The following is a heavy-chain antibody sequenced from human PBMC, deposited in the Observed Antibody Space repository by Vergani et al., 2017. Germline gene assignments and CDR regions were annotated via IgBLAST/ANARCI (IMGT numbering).Heavy chain of an antibody. CDR3: ARDPRGGGGRFYYDY. CDR2: IWYDGSNK. Sequence: QVQLVESGGGVVQPGRSLRLSCAASGFTLSSYGMHWVRQAPGKGLEWVAVIWYDGSNKYYADSVKGRFTISRDNTKNTLYLQMNSLRAEDTAVYYCARDPRGGGGRFYYDYWGQGTLVTVSS. D-gene: IGHD2-15*01. J-gene: IGHJ4*02. V-gene: IGHV3-33*01. CDR1: GFTLSSYG.